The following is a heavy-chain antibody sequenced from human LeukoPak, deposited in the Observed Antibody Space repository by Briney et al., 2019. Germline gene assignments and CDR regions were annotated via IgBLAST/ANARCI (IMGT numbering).Heavy chain of an antibody. V-gene: IGHV3-23*01. Sequence: PGGSLRLSCAASGFTFSSYAMSWVRQAPGKGLEWVSGVSGSGGSTYYADSVKGRFTISRDNSKNTLYLQMNSVRAEHTAVSYCAKDLDIVATITGNWGHGTLVTVSS. CDR3: AKDLDIVATITGN. D-gene: IGHD5-12*01. CDR2: VSGSGGST. CDR1: GFTFSSYA. J-gene: IGHJ4*01.